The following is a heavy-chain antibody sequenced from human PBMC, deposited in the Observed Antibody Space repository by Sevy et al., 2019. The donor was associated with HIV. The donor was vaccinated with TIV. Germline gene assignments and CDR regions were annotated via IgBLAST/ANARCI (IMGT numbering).Heavy chain of an antibody. Sequence: SETLSLTCTVSGGSINSDHWNWIRQPPGKGLEWIGYVYYIGGTNYNPSLKNRVTISVYRTKNQFSLKLTSVTAADTAVYYCARRNDFAIWGQGTMVTVSS. V-gene: IGHV4-59*08. CDR3: ARRNDFAI. J-gene: IGHJ3*02. CDR2: VYYIGGT. CDR1: GGSINSDH.